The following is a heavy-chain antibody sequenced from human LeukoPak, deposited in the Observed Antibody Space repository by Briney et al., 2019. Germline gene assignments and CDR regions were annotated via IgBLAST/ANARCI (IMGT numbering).Heavy chain of an antibody. J-gene: IGHJ6*02. CDR1: GFTFSTYW. V-gene: IGHV3-7*01. CDR2: INQEGGEK. CDR3: ARGHYGLDV. Sequence: GGSLRLSCVASGFTFSTYWMSWVRQAPGKGLEWVAHINQEGGEKYYVDSVKGRFTSSRDNVKNSLYLQMNTLRVEDTAVYYRARGHYGLDVWGQGTTVTVSS.